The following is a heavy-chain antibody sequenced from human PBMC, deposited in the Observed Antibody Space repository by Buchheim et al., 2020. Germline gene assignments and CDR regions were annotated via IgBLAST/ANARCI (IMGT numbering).Heavy chain of an antibody. Sequence: QVQLQQWGAGLLKPSETLSLTCAVYGGSFSGYYWSWIRQLPGKGLEWIGEINHSGSTNYNPSLKSRVTISVDTSKNQFSLKLSSVTAADTAVYYCARVGYYYYYGMDVWGQGTT. CDR2: INHSGST. D-gene: IGHD1-26*01. CDR3: ARVGYYYYYGMDV. V-gene: IGHV4-34*01. CDR1: GGSFSGYY. J-gene: IGHJ6*02.